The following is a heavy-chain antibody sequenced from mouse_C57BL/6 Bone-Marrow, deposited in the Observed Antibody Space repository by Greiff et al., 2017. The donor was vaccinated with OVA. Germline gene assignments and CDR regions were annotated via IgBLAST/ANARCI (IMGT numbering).Heavy chain of an antibody. CDR2: IDPSDSYT. V-gene: IGHV1-69*01. Sequence: QVQLQQPGAELVMPGASVKLSCKASGYTFTSYWMHWVKQRPGQGLEWIGEIDPSDSYTNYNQKFKGKSTLTVDKSSSTAYMQLSSLTSEDSAVYYVERSVPITAEKYDFAYWGQGTTLTVSS. CDR1: GYTFTSYW. D-gene: IGHD1-1*01. J-gene: IGHJ2*01. CDR3: ERSVPITAEKYDFAY.